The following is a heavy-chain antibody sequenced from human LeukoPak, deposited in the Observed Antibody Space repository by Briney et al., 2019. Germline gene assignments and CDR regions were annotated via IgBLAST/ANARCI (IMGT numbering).Heavy chain of an antibody. CDR2: LYHRGST. CDR1: GHSISSGYY. Sequence: SETLSLTCSVSGHSISSGYYWGWIRQPPGKGLEGIGTLYHRGSTYYNPTLKSRVTMSGDTSKNHFSLKLSSVIAADAAVYYCARHRGENSSPRYYFYYMDVWGKGTTVTVSS. D-gene: IGHD2-21*01. CDR3: ARHRGENSSPRYYFYYMDV. J-gene: IGHJ6*03. V-gene: IGHV4-38-2*01.